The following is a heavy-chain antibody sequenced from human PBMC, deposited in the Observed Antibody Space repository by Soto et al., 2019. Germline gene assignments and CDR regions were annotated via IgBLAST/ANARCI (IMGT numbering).Heavy chain of an antibody. J-gene: IGHJ4*02. CDR3: ARDENTWIQLWTTRDYFDY. V-gene: IGHV3-7*03. CDR2: IKQDGSEK. Sequence: QPGGAVRLSCAASGFTFSSYWMSWVRQAPGKGLEWVANIKQDGSEKYYVDSVKGRFTISRDNAKNSLYLQMNSLRAEDTAVYYCARDENTWIQLWTTRDYFDYRGQGSLDTVSS. CDR1: GFTFSSYW. D-gene: IGHD5-18*01.